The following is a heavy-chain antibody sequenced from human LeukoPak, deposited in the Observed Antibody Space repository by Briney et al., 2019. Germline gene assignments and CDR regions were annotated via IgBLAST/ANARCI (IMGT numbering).Heavy chain of an antibody. Sequence: PLETLSLTCTVSGASLISYYWNWIRQPPGKGLECIGYIYYNGSPNYNPSLKSRVTMSQDTSKNQFSLKLTSVTAADTAVYYCARDSRSYERSGYYHFDYWGQGSLVTVSS. CDR1: GASLISYY. J-gene: IGHJ4*02. D-gene: IGHD3-22*01. V-gene: IGHV4-59*01. CDR3: ARDSRSYERSGYYHFDY. CDR2: IYYNGSP.